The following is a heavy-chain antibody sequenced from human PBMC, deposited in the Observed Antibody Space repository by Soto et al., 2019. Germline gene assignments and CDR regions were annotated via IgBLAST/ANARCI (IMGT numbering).Heavy chain of an antibody. V-gene: IGHV3-30*18. Sequence: QVQLVESGGGVVQPGRSLRLSCAASGFTFSSYGMHWVRQAPGKGLEWVAVISYDGSNKYYADSVKGRFTISRDNSKNTLYLQMNSLRAADTAVYYCAKDYSSSSLDYWGQGTLVTVSS. CDR2: ISYDGSNK. J-gene: IGHJ4*02. CDR1: GFTFSSYG. CDR3: AKDYSSSSLDY. D-gene: IGHD6-6*01.